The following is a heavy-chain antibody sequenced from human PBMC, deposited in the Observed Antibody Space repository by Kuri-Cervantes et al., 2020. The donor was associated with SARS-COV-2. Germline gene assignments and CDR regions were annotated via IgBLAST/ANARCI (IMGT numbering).Heavy chain of an antibody. CDR3: ARGGWKRGNCSGGSCYSQGSNWFDP. CDR1: GGTFSSYA. Sequence: SVKVSCKASGGTFSSYAISWVRQAPGQGLEWMGGIIPILGTANYAQKFQGRVTITADESTSTAYMELSSLRSEDTAVYYCARGGWKRGNCSGGSCYSQGSNWFDPWGQGTLVTVSS. CDR2: IIPILGTA. V-gene: IGHV1-69*13. D-gene: IGHD2-15*01. J-gene: IGHJ5*02.